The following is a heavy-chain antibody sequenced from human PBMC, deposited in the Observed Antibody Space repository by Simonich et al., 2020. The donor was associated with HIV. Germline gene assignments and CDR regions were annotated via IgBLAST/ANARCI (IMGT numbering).Heavy chain of an antibody. V-gene: IGHV4-34*01. CDR1: GGLLSGYY. CDR2: INHRGIT. CDR3: ARRDRELILYFDY. D-gene: IGHD3-3*01. J-gene: IGHJ4*02. Sequence: QVQLQQWGAGLLKPSETLSLTCAVYGGLLSGYYWSWILQPPGKGLEWIGEINHRGITNYKSSRNSRATISVDKSKNQFSLKLSSVTAADTAIYYCARRDRELILYFDYWGQGNLVTVSS.